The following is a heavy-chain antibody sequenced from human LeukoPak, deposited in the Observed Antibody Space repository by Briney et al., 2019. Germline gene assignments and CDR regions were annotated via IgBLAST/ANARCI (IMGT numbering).Heavy chain of an antibody. CDR1: GYSISSGYY. J-gene: IGHJ4*02. CDR3: ARGYCSSTSCYFSPGVSGFDY. CDR2: IYHSGST. Sequence: SETLSLTCTVSGYSISSGYYWGWIRQPPGKGLEWIGSIYHSGSTYYNPSFKSRVTISVDTSKNQFSLKLSSVTAADTAVYYCARGYCSSTSCYFSPGVSGFDYWGQGTLVTVSS. V-gene: IGHV4-38-2*02. D-gene: IGHD2-2*01.